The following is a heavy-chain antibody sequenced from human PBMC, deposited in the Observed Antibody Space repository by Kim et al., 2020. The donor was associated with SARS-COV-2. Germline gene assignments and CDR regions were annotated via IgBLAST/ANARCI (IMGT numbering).Heavy chain of an antibody. Sequence: ADSVKGRYTISRDNAKNTVCLQMTGLRAEDTAVFYCAGAVSHGMGVWGRGTTVIVSS. J-gene: IGHJ6*02. V-gene: IGHV3-74*01. CDR3: AGAVSHGMGV. D-gene: IGHD3-16*01.